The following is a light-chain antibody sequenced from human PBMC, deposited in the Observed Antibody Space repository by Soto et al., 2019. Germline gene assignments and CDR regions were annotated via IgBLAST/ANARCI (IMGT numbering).Light chain of an antibody. CDR1: QSISSY. Sequence: DIQMTQSPSSLSASVGDRVTITCRASQSISSYLNWYQQKPGKAPKLLIYAASSLQSGVPSRFSGSGSGTDFTLRISSLQPADFANYYWQQRFSKFLYTFGQATKVDIK. CDR3: QQRFSKFLYT. CDR2: AAS. J-gene: IGKJ2*01. V-gene: IGKV1-39*01.